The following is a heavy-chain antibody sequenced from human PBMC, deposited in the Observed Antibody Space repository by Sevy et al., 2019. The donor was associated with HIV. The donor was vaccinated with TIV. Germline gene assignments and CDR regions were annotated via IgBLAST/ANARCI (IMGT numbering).Heavy chain of an antibody. Sequence: GGSLRLSCAASGFTFNIYSMNWVRQAPGKGLEWVSSISSSSSYIYYADSLKGRFTVSRDNAKNSLYLQMNSLRAEDTAVYYCARAPQQLVLLREYYFDYWGQGTLVTVSS. CDR1: GFTFNIYS. CDR2: ISSSSSYI. D-gene: IGHD6-13*01. J-gene: IGHJ4*02. CDR3: ARAPQQLVLLREYYFDY. V-gene: IGHV3-21*01.